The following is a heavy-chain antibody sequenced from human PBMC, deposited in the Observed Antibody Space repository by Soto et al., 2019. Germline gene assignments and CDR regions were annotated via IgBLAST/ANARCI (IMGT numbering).Heavy chain of an antibody. D-gene: IGHD4-17*01. Sequence: QITLKESGPTLVRPAQTLTLTCDFSGFFLSTYHMGVAWIRQPPGKALEWLALIYWDDDKRYSPSLKDRLAISTDTSSNQVVLTITNMDPGDTATYFCAHAGDYDLLTFDHRGPGTLVTVSS. CDR3: AHAGDYDLLTFDH. J-gene: IGHJ4*02. V-gene: IGHV2-5*02. CDR1: GFFLSTYHMG. CDR2: IYWDDDK.